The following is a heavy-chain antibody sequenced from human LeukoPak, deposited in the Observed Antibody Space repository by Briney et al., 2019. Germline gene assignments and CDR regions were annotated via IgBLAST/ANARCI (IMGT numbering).Heavy chain of an antibody. D-gene: IGHD6-19*01. V-gene: IGHV3-64D*06. CDR2: ISSNGGST. J-gene: IGHJ4*02. Sequence: GGSLRLSCSASGFTFSNYAMHWVRQAPGKGLEYVSAISSNGGSTYYADSVKGRFTISRDNSKNTLYLQMSSLRAEDTAVYYCVKGEGIAVTSLDYWGQGTLVTVSS. CDR3: VKGEGIAVTSLDY. CDR1: GFTFSNYA.